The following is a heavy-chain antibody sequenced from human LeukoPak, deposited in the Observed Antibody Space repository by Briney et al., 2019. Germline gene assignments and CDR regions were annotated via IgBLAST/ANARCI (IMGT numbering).Heavy chain of an antibody. CDR3: ARLGDDDSNYVIGC. V-gene: IGHV4-39*01. J-gene: IGHJ4*02. D-gene: IGHD4-11*01. CDR2: IYYSGST. Sequence: SETLSLTCTVSGGSLSSNNYYWVWLRPPPGKGLEWIGNIYYSGSTYNNPSLKSRASISVDTSKNQFSLRLSSVTAADTAVYYCARLGDDDSNYVIGCWGQGTLVTVSS. CDR1: GGSLSSNNYY.